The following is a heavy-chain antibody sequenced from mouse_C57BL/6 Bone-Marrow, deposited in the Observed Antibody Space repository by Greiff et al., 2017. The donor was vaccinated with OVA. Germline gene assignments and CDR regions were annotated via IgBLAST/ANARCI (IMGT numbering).Heavy chain of an antibody. CDR1: GYTFTSYW. Sequence: QVQLQQPGAELVMPGASVKLSCKASGYTFTSYWMHWVKQRPGQGLEWIGEIDPSDSYTNYNQKFKGKSTLTVDKSSSTAYMQLSSLTSEDSAVYYCAREAHYGSSLYAMDYWGQGTSVTVSS. D-gene: IGHD1-1*01. CDR2: IDPSDSYT. J-gene: IGHJ4*01. V-gene: IGHV1-69*01. CDR3: AREAHYGSSLYAMDY.